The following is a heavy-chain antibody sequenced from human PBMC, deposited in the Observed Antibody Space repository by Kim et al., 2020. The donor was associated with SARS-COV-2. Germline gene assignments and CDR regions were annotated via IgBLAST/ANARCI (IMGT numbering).Heavy chain of an antibody. Sequence: GGSLRLSCAVSGFTVSSNFMSWVRQAPEKGLEWVSMIYRDGTIYYADSVKGRFTISRDSHKNMLYLQMNSLRVEDTAVYYCARWDGRSYDYWGQGTLVTVSS. CDR1: GFTVSSNF. CDR3: ARWDGRSYDY. CDR2: IYRDGTI. J-gene: IGHJ4*02. D-gene: IGHD1-26*01. V-gene: IGHV3-53*01.